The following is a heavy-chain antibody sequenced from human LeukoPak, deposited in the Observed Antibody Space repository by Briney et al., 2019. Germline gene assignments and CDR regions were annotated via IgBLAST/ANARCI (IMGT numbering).Heavy chain of an antibody. CDR3: ARGAYYFDS. V-gene: IGHV3-74*01. CDR2: INSDASST. Sequence: GGSLRLSCAGSGFTFSTYWMHWVRQAPGKGLVWVSRINSDASSTSYADSVKGRFTISRDNAKNTLYLQMNGLRAEDTAVYSCARGAYYFDSWGQGILVTVSS. CDR1: GFTFSTYW. J-gene: IGHJ4*02.